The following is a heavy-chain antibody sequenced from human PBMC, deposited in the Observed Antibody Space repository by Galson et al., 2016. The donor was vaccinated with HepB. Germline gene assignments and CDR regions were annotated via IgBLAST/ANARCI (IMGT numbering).Heavy chain of an antibody. V-gene: IGHV3-53*01. CDR3: ARLRGVPAAHNWFDP. Sequence: SLRLSCAASGFTVSSNYMSWVRQAPGKGLEWVSIIYSGGSTYYADSVKGRFTISRDNSKNTLFLQMNSLRAEDTAVYYCARLRGVPAAHNWFDPWGQGTLATVSS. D-gene: IGHD2-2*01. J-gene: IGHJ5*02. CDR2: IYSGGST. CDR1: GFTVSSNY.